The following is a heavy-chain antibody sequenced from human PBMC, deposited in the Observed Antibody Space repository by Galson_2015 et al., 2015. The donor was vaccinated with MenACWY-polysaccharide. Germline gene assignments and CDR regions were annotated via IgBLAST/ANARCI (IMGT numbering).Heavy chain of an antibody. CDR2: INLDGSKT. D-gene: IGHD3-10*01. V-gene: IGHV3-74*01. CDR3: ARDSGYSVDY. CDR1: GFTVSNYG. Sequence: SLRLSCAASGFTVSNYGMAWVRQAPGKGLVGVSEINLDGSKTRYADSVKGRFTISRDNAKNTLYLQMNSLRAEDTAVYYCARDSGYSVDYWGRGTLVIVSS. J-gene: IGHJ4*02.